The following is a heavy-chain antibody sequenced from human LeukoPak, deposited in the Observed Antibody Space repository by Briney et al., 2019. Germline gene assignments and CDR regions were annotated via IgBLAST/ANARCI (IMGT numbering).Heavy chain of an antibody. D-gene: IGHD3-10*01. CDR1: GFTFSIYA. CDR2: IRYIVATT. V-gene: IGHV3-23*01. Sequence: PGGSLRLSCATAGFTFSIYAMTWVRQAPGKGLEWVATIRYIVATTYYADSVNGRFTISRDYSQNPLFMQMTSLRVEDTAVYYCAQDRGTLRGVTWDYWGQGTLTTVSS. J-gene: IGHJ4*02. CDR3: AQDRGTLRGVTWDY.